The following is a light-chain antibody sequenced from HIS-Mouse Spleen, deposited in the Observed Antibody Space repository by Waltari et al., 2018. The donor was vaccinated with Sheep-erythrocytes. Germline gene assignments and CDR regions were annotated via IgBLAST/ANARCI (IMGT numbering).Light chain of an antibody. J-gene: IGKJ4*01. V-gene: IGKV4-1*01. Sequence: DIVMTQSPDSLAVSLGERDTINCKSRQSVLYSSNNKNYLAWYQQKPVQPPKLLIYWASTRESGVPDRFSGSGSGTDFTLTISSLQAEDVAVYYCQQYYSTPLTFGGGTKVEIK. CDR2: WAS. CDR1: QSVLYSSNNKNY. CDR3: QQYYSTPLT.